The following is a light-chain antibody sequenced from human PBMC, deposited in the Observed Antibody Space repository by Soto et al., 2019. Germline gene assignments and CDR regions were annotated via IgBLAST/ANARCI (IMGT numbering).Light chain of an antibody. V-gene: IGLV2-18*02. CDR3: SSYTSSYTYV. CDR2: EVS. J-gene: IGLJ1*01. CDR1: SSDVGSYNR. Sequence: LTQPPSVSGSPGQSVTISCTGTSSDVGSYNRVSWYQQPPGTAPKIMIYEVSNRPSGVPDRFSGSKSGNTASLTISGLQAEDESDYYCSSYTSSYTYVFGTGTKVTVL.